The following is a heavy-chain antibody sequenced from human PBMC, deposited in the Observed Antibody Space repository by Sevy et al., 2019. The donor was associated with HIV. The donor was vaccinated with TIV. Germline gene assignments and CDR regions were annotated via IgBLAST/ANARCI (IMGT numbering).Heavy chain of an antibody. CDR2: IYSGVTT. D-gene: IGHD3-22*01. CDR1: GFTVSNSY. V-gene: IGHV3-53*01. Sequence: GGSLRLSCAASGFTVSNSYMSWVRQAPGKGLEWVSIIYSGVTTPYADSVRGRFTISRDNSKNTLSLQMNSLRAEDTAVYYCARLSVYYYDSSGYYTTGNAFDIWGQGTMVTVSS. CDR3: ARLSVYYYDSSGYYTTGNAFDI. J-gene: IGHJ3*02.